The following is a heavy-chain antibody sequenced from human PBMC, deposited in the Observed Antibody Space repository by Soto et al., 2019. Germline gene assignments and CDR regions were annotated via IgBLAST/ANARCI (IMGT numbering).Heavy chain of an antibody. CDR3: ARPNLHDFFHMLATY. CDR2: ISYDGSNK. D-gene: IGHD2-21*02. CDR1: GFTFSSYA. Sequence: QVQLVESGGGVVQPGRSLRLSCAASGFTFSSYAMHWVRQAPGKGLEWVAVISYDGSNKYYADSVKGRFTISRDNSKNTLYLQMNSLRAEDTAVYYCARPNLHDFFHMLATYWGQGTLVTVSS. J-gene: IGHJ4*02. V-gene: IGHV3-30-3*01.